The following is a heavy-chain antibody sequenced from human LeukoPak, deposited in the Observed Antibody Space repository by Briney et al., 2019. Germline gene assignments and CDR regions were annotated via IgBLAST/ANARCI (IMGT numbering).Heavy chain of an antibody. CDR2: ISYDGSNK. Sequence: LSGGSLRLSCAGSGFTFSSYGMHWVRQAPGKGLEWVSVISYDGSNKYYADSVKGRFTISRDNSKNTLYLQMNSLRAEDTAVYYCAKAQSGWYSDAFDIWGQGTMVTVSS. V-gene: IGHV3-30*18. J-gene: IGHJ3*02. CDR1: GFTFSSYG. CDR3: AKAQSGWYSDAFDI. D-gene: IGHD6-19*01.